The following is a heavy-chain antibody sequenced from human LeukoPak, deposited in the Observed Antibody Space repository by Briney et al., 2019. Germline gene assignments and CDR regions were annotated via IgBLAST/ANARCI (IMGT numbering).Heavy chain of an antibody. D-gene: IGHD2-2*01. Sequence: GGPLRLSCAASGFTFSDYYMSWIRQAPGKGLEWVSYISSSASTIYYADSVKGRFTISRDNAKNSLYLQMNSLRAEDTAIYYCGTLGGTTSWLNFWGQGTLVTVSS. CDR2: ISSSASTI. V-gene: IGHV3-11*01. CDR3: GTLGGTTSWLNF. CDR1: GFTFSDYY. J-gene: IGHJ4*02.